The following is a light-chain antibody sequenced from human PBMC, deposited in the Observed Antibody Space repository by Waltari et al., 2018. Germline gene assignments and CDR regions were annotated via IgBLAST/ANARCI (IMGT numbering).Light chain of an antibody. CDR1: QSVSNY. J-gene: IGKJ4*02. Sequence: IVLPQSPATLSLSPGDRATLSCRASQSVSNYLAWYQQKPGQPPRLLLYGASNRAAGIPDRFSGSGSGTDFTLTISSLDTEDVAVYFCQQRSNWPGLTFGGGTKVEIK. CDR3: QQRSNWPGLT. CDR2: GAS. V-gene: IGKV3-11*01.